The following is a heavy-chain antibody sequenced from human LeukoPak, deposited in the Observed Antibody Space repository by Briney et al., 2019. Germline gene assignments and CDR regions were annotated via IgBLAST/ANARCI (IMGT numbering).Heavy chain of an antibody. CDR1: GYSISSGYY. CDR2: IYHSGST. J-gene: IGHJ4*02. CDR3: ARHEIGRYYDFWSGYYLYYFDY. D-gene: IGHD3-3*01. Sequence: SETLSLTCAVSGYSISSGYYWGWIRQPPGKGLEWIGSIYHSGSTYYNPSLKSRVTISVDTSKNQFSLKLSSVTAADTAVYYCARHEIGRYYDFWSGYYLYYFDYWGQGTLVTVSP. V-gene: IGHV4-38-2*01.